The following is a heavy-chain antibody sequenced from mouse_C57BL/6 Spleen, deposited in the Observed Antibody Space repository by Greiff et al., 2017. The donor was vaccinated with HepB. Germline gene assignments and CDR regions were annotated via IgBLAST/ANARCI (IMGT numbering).Heavy chain of an antibody. CDR3: ARLASTGYFDY. J-gene: IGHJ2*01. D-gene: IGHD1-1*01. CDR1: GYTFTSYW. CDR2: IDPSDSYT. V-gene: IGHV1-50*01. Sequence: VQLQQPGAELVKPGASVKLSCKASGYTFTSYWMQWVKQRPGQGLEWIGEIDPSDSYTNYNQKFKGKATLTVDTSSSTAYMQLSSLTSEDSAVYYCARLASTGYFDYWGQGTTLTVSS.